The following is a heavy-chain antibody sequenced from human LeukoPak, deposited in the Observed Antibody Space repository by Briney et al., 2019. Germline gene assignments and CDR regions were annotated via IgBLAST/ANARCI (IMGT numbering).Heavy chain of an antibody. CDR1: GGSISSYY. CDR3: ARRYYYDSSGYYNYYYMDV. CDR2: IYYSGST. J-gene: IGHJ6*03. V-gene: IGHV4-59*08. Sequence: ASETLSLTCTVSGGSISSYYWSWIRQPPGKGLEWIGYIYYSGSTNYNPSLKSRVTISVDTSKNQFSLKLSSVTAADTAVYYCARRYYYDSSGYYNYYYMDVWGKGTTVTVSS. D-gene: IGHD3-22*01.